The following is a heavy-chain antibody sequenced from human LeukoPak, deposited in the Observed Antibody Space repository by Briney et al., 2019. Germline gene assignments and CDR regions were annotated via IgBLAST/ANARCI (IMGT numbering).Heavy chain of an antibody. J-gene: IGHJ2*01. Sequence: SETLSLTCIVSGGSISGYCWSWIRQPPGKGLEWIGSIYYSGSTDYNPSLKSRVIISVDTSKNQFSLSLISVTAADTAVYYCARDGVSALNLYSDLWGRGTLVTDSS. CDR2: IYYSGST. CDR3: ARDGVSALNLYSDL. V-gene: IGHV4-59*01. D-gene: IGHD3-3*01. CDR1: GGSISGYC.